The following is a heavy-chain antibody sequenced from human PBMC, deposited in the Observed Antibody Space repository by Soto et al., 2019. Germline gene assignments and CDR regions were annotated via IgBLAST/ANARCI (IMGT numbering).Heavy chain of an antibody. CDR1: GGSFSGYY. D-gene: IGHD4-17*01. V-gene: IGHV4-39*01. CDR3: ARHDVSYGDYAWFDP. CDR2: IYYSGST. J-gene: IGHJ5*02. Sequence: PSETLSLTCAVYGGSFSGYYWGWIRQPPGKGLEWIGSIYYSGSTYYNPSLKSRVTISVDTSKNQFSLKLSSVTAADTAVYYCARHDVSYGDYAWFDPWGQGTLVTVSS.